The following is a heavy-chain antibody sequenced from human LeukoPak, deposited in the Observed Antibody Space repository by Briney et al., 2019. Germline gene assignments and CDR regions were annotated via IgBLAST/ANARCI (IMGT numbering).Heavy chain of an antibody. V-gene: IGHV3-23*01. D-gene: IGHD6-13*01. CDR3: AKDIGTGGTGWYFDL. CDR2: ISDSGGNT. CDR1: GFTFSNYA. Sequence: PGGSLRLSCAASGFTFSNYAVSWVRQAPGKGLEWVSSISDSGGNTYYADSVKGRFTISRDNSKNTLYLQMNSLRAEDTALYYCAKDIGTGGTGWYFDLWGRGTLVTVSS. J-gene: IGHJ2*01.